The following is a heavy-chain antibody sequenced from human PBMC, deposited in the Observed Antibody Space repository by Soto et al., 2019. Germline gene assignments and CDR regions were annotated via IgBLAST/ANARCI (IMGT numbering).Heavy chain of an antibody. CDR1: GDSVSSNSAA. V-gene: IGHV6-1*01. CDR3: ARGKGVQLWLHNYYYGMDV. J-gene: IGHJ6*02. D-gene: IGHD5-18*01. CDR2: TYYRSKWYN. Sequence: PSQTLSLTCAISGDSVSSNSAAWNWIRRSPSRGLEWLGRTYYRSKWYNDYAVSVKSRITINPDTSKNQFSLQLNSVTPEDTAVYYCARGKGVQLWLHNYYYGMDVWGQGTTVTVSS.